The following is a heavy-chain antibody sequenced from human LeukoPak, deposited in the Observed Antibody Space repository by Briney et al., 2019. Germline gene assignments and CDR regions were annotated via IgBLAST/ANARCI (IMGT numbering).Heavy chain of an antibody. CDR1: GSTFSSFG. Sequence: GGSLRLSCAASGSTFSSFGMNWVRQPPGKGLEWVSYISDGSRLTFYADSVKDRFTIYRDNAKNSLSLQLNSLRDVFTSVYCCSKLLRGCYGMDVWGQGTTVTVSS. V-gene: IGHV3-48*02. J-gene: IGHJ6*02. D-gene: IGHD3-10*01. CDR2: ISDGSRLT. CDR3: SKLLRGCYGMDV.